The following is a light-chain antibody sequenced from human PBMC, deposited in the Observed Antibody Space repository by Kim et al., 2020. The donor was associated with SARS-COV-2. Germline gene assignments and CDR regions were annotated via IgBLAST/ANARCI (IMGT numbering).Light chain of an antibody. CDR3: QTWGTGTVV. Sequence: QLVLTQSPSASASPGASVKLTCTLSSGHSSYAIAWHQQQPEKGPRFLMKVNSAGSHTKGGGIPDRFSGSSSGAERYLTISSLQSEDEADYYCQTWGTGTVVFGGGTQLTVL. CDR2: VNSAGSH. J-gene: IGLJ2*01. CDR1: SGHSSYA. V-gene: IGLV4-69*01.